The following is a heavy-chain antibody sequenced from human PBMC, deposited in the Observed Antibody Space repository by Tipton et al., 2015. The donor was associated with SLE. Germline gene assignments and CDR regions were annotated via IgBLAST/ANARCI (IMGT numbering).Heavy chain of an antibody. Sequence: GLVKPSETLSLTCTVSGSSLTGSYWSWIRQPPGKGLEWIGYIYYTGSTEFAPSLKSRVTFSVDRSKNQFSLKLSSVTAADTAVYYCARNPTSYCSGGSCYSPWFDPWGQGTLVTVSS. CDR3: ARNPTSYCSGGSCYSPWFDP. CDR2: IYYTGST. CDR1: GSSLTGSY. V-gene: IGHV4-59*12. J-gene: IGHJ5*02. D-gene: IGHD2-15*01.